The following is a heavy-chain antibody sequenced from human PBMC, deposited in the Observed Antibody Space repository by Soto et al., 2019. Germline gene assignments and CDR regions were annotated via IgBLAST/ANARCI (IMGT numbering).Heavy chain of an antibody. CDR1: GGTFSSYA. CDR3: ARESDIVVVPAARGHYYYGMDV. D-gene: IGHD2-2*01. V-gene: IGHV1-69*13. CDR2: IIPIFGTA. Sequence: ASVKVSCKASGGTFSSYAISWVRQAPGRGLEWMGGIIPIFGTANYAQKFQGRVTITADESTSTAYMELSSLRSEDTAVYYCARESDIVVVPAARGHYYYGMDVWGQGTTVTVSS. J-gene: IGHJ6*02.